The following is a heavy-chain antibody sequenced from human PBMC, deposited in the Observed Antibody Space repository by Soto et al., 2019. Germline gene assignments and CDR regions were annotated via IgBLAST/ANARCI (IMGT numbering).Heavy chain of an antibody. CDR2: MSTSGGT. V-gene: IGHV3-23*01. CDR3: AKGLDTGWYFFDH. D-gene: IGHD6-19*01. J-gene: IGHJ4*02. CDR1: GFTFSTHD. Sequence: QLLESGGGLVQPGGSLRVSCAASGFTFSTHDMSWVRQAPGKGLEWVSTMSTSGGTYYADSVKGRFTISRDNSKKTLYLQMNSLRAEDTAVYYCAKGLDTGWYFFDHWGQGTPVTVSS.